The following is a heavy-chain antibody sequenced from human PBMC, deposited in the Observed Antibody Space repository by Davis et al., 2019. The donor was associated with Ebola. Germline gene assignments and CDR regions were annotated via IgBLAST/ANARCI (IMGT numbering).Heavy chain of an antibody. V-gene: IGHV3-74*01. CDR2: INNDGSIT. CDR3: ARDDGVYTSSWFTFDC. J-gene: IGHJ4*02. D-gene: IGHD6-13*01. CDR1: GFTFSNFW. Sequence: GESLKISCAASGFTFSNFWMHWVRQAPGKGLVCVSRINNDGSITNYADSVKGRFTISRDNAKNTLYLQMNSLRADDTAVYYCARDDGVYTSSWFTFDCWGQGTLVTVSS.